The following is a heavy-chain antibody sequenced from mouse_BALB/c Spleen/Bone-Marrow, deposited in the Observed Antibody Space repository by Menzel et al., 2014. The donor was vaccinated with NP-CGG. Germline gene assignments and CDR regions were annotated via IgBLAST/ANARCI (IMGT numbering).Heavy chain of an antibody. J-gene: IGHJ1*01. CDR2: INPDSSTI. V-gene: IGHV4-1*02. D-gene: IGHD6-2*01. CDR3: ARPGSPLVDYWHFDV. Sequence: EVQLQQSGGGLVQPGGSLKLSCAASGFDFSRYWMSWVRQAPGKGLEWIGEINPDSSTINYTPSLKDKFIISRDNAKNTLYLQMSKVRSEDTALYYCARPGSPLVDYWHFDVWGAGTTVTVSS. CDR1: GFDFSRYW.